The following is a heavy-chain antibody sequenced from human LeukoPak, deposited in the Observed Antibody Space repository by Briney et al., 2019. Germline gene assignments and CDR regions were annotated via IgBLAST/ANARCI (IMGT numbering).Heavy chain of an antibody. V-gene: IGHV3-30*03. D-gene: IGHD5/OR15-5a*01. Sequence: GGSLRLSCAASGFTFSSNYMSWVRQAPGKGLEWVAVISIDGSDKHYAESVQGRFTISRDNSKNTLYLQMNSLRAEDAAVYFCARDRHGSAVYNFDYWGQGTLVAVSS. J-gene: IGHJ4*02. CDR3: ARDRHGSAVYNFDY. CDR2: ISIDGSDK. CDR1: GFTFSSNY.